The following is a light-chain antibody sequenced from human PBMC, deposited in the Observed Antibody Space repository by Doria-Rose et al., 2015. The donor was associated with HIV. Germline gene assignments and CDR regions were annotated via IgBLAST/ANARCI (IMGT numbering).Light chain of an antibody. J-gene: IGKJ5*01. CDR2: DAS. V-gene: IGKV3-20*01. CDR1: QRVKSSY. CDR3: QQYGTSRGS. Sequence: TQSPGTLSLSPGERATLSCRASQRVKSSYLAWYQHKSGQAPRLLIYDASTRATGIPDRSSGSGSGTDFTLTISRLEPEDVAVYYCQQYGTSRGSFGQGTRLEIK.